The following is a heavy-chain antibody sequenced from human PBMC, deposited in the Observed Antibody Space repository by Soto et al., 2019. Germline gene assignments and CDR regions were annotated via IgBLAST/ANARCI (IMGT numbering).Heavy chain of an antibody. D-gene: IGHD3-9*01. J-gene: IGHJ3*02. V-gene: IGHV4-34*01. CDR1: GGSFSGYY. Sequence: SSETLSLTCAIYGGSFSGYYWSWLRQPPGKGLEWIGEINHSGSTNYNPSLKSRVTISVDTSKNQFSLKLSSVTAADTAVYYCARSGIYDILTGYYAGDAFDIWGQGTMVTVSS. CDR2: INHSGST. CDR3: ARSGIYDILTGYYAGDAFDI.